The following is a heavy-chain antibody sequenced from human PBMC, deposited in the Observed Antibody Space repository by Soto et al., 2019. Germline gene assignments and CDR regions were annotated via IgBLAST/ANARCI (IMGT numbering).Heavy chain of an antibody. D-gene: IGHD3-22*01. V-gene: IGHV1-18*01. CDR3: AKTPHYDSRGYYSWFDP. CDR1: GYTFTTYG. CDR2: ISAYNGNT. Sequence: QVQLVQSGAEVKKPGASVKVSCKASGYTFTTYGISWVRQAPGQGLEWMGWISAYNGNTKYAQKLQGRVTMTTETSTSTAYMELGSLRSDDTAVYYCAKTPHYDSRGYYSWFDPWGQGTLVTVSS. J-gene: IGHJ5*02.